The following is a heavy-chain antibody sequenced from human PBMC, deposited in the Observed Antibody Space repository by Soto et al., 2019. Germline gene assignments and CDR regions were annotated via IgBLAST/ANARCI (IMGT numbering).Heavy chain of an antibody. Sequence: PSQSRSLTCVVGAGSITSYPCSWIRHLHRKGLEWIAYSAYTGNHNYNPSLKGRVTISMDTSKSQLSLDLTTVTAADTAVYYCARGMRARVTHYFDPWGEGTLVTVSS. J-gene: IGHJ4*03. CDR1: AGSITSYP. CDR3: ARGMRARVTHYFDP. V-gene: IGHV4-59*01. CDR2: SAYTGNH. D-gene: IGHD6-6*01.